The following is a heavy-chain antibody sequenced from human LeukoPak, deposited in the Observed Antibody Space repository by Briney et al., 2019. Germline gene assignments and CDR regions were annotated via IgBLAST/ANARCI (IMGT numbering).Heavy chain of an antibody. CDR3: ARVFGYSYGYGPFDY. V-gene: IGHV4-59*01. CDR1: GGSISSYY. Sequence: SETLSLTCTVSGGSISSYYWSWIRQPPGKGLEWIGYIYYSGSTNYNPSLKSRVTISVDTSKNQFSLKLSSVTAADTAVYYCARVFGYSYGYGPFDYWGQGTLVTVSS. D-gene: IGHD5-18*01. CDR2: IYYSGST. J-gene: IGHJ4*02.